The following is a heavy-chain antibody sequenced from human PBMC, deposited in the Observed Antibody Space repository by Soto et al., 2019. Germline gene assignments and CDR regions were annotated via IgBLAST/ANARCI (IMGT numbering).Heavy chain of an antibody. CDR3: ARRLGSGSYYGNNWFDP. D-gene: IGHD3-10*01. Sequence: SETLSLTCTVSGGSISSYYWSWIRQPPGKGLEWIGYIYYSGSTNYNPSLKSRVTISVDTSKNQFSLKLSSVTAADTAVYYCARRLGSGSYYGNNWFDPWGQGTLVTVSS. V-gene: IGHV4-59*08. CDR1: GGSISSYY. J-gene: IGHJ5*02. CDR2: IYYSGST.